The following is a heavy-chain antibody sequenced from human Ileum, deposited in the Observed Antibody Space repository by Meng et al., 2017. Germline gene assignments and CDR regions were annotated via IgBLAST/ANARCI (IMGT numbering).Heavy chain of an antibody. CDR3: ARDHWGSLDY. Sequence: VQPQESGPGLVRPSETLSLICTVSGASVTTSHYQWGWIRQPPGKGLEWIGYASTNYNPSLKSRLTISLDTSKNQVSLKLTSVTAADTAVYYCARDHWGSLDYWGQGILVTVSS. V-gene: IGHV4-61*01. CDR2: AST. J-gene: IGHJ4*02. D-gene: IGHD7-27*01. CDR1: GASVTTSHYQ.